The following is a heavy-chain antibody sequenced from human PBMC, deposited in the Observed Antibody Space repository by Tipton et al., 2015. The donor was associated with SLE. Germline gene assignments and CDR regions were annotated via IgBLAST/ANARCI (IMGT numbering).Heavy chain of an antibody. J-gene: IGHJ2*01. CDR2: IFYTGSV. D-gene: IGHD1-26*01. CDR3: ARRVPHRYYFDL. CDR1: GGSISNSY. V-gene: IGHV4-59*01. Sequence: TLSLTCTVSGGSISNSYWTWIRQPPGKGLEWIGSIFYTGSVHDNPSLTSLVTMSLDTSKIQFSLRLTSVSAADTAMYFCARRVPHRYYFDLWGRGTLVTVSS.